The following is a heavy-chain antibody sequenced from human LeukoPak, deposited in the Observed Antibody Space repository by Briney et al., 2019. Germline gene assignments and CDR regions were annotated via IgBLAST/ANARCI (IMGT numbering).Heavy chain of an antibody. CDR3: ANDFWSGYPVD. Sequence: GGSLRLSCAASGFTFSSYSMNWVRQAPGKGLEWVSSISSSSSYIYYADSVKGRFTISRDNAKNSLYLQMDSLRAEDTAVYYCANDFWSGYPVDWGQGTLVTVSS. D-gene: IGHD3-3*01. J-gene: IGHJ4*02. CDR2: ISSSSSYI. CDR1: GFTFSSYS. V-gene: IGHV3-21*01.